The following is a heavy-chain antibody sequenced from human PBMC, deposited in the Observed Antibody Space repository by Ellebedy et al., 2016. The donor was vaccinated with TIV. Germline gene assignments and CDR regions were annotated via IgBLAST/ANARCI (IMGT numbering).Heavy chain of an antibody. CDR1: GFTFSIAG. Sequence: GGSLRLSXGASGFTFSIAGMTWVRQAPGKGLEWVATIDFSGTGTYYADSVKGRFIISRDNAQNTVYLQMNSLRLEDTAVYYCVRGWYSSGHCDVFAMWGQGTIVTVSS. CDR3: VRGWYSSGHCDVFAM. J-gene: IGHJ3*02. D-gene: IGHD6-19*01. CDR2: IDFSGTGT. V-gene: IGHV3-21*01.